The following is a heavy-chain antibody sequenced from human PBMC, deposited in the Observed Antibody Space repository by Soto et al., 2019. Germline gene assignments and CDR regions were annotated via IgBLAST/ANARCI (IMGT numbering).Heavy chain of an antibody. D-gene: IGHD2-2*01. Sequence: EVQLLESGGGLVQPGGSLRLSCEASGFTFSSHAMSWVRQAPGKGLEWVSAISGSDAGKFDADSVRGRFTISRDNSENTLYRHLQSLKVDISAIYYGTKDPSTRCSCHFDFWGKGSLVTVSS. J-gene: IGHJ4*02. V-gene: IGHV3-23*01. CDR2: ISGSDAGK. CDR3: TKDPSTRCSCHFDF. CDR1: GFTFSSHA.